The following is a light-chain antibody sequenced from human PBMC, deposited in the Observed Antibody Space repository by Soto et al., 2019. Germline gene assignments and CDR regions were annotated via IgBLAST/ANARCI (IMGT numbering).Light chain of an antibody. CDR1: QSIGSN. V-gene: IGKV3-15*01. CDR3: QQYNKWPPCT. J-gene: IGKJ1*01. Sequence: EIMMTQSPATLSVSPGERATLSCRASQSIGSNLAWYQQKPGQAPRLLIYAASIRAGDFPARFSGSGSGTEFTLTIIGLQSDDFAVYFCQQYNKWPPCTFCHGTKVEIK. CDR2: AAS.